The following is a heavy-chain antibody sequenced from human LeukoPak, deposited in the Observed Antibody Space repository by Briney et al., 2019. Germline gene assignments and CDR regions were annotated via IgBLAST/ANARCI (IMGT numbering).Heavy chain of an antibody. Sequence: PSETLSLTCAVYGGSFSGYYWSWIRQPPGKGLEWIGEINHSGSTNYNPSLKSRVTISVDTSKNQFSLKLSSVTAADTAVYYCARGTGFGDQSRHGMDVWGQGTTVTVSS. V-gene: IGHV4-34*01. J-gene: IGHJ6*02. D-gene: IGHD3-10*01. CDR1: GGSFSGYY. CDR3: ARGTGFGDQSRHGMDV. CDR2: INHSGST.